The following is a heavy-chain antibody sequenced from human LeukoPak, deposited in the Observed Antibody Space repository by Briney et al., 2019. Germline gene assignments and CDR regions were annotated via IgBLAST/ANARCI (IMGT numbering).Heavy chain of an antibody. J-gene: IGHJ4*02. CDR1: GGSSSDYY. CDR3: ARRRFYQLLYFDY. CDR2: INHSGRT. D-gene: IGHD2-2*01. Sequence: SETLSLTCVVYGGSSSDYYWSWIRQPPGKGLEWIGEINHSGRTNYNPSLKSRATISVDTSKNHFSLKLSTVTAADAAVYYCARRRFYQLLYFDYWGQGNLVTVSS. V-gene: IGHV4-34*01.